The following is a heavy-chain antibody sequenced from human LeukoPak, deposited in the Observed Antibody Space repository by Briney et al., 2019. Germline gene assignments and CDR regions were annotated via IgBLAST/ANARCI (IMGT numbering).Heavy chain of an antibody. D-gene: IGHD1-26*01. J-gene: IGHJ6*03. Sequence: GGSLRLSCAASGFTFSSYGMHWVRQAPGKGLEWVAFIRYDGSNKYYADSVKGRFTISRDNSKNTLYLQMNSLRADDTAVYYCARGAAPECIVGATCLYYYYMDVWGKGTTVTVSS. CDR3: ARGAAPECIVGATCLYYYYMDV. CDR2: IRYDGSNK. V-gene: IGHV3-30*02. CDR1: GFTFSSYG.